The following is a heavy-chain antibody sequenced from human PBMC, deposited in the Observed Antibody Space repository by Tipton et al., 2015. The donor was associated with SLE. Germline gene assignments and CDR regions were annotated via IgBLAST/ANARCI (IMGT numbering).Heavy chain of an antibody. D-gene: IGHD2-2*01. V-gene: IGHV3-7*01. CDR3: ARGGLAPGAD. Sequence: GSLRLSCAASGFTFDDYSMHWVRQAPGEGLEWVANINQDGNKIYYLDSVKGRFTISRDNAKNSVFLQMTSLRVEDSAVYYCARGGLAPGADWGQGILVTVSS. CDR2: INQDGNKI. J-gene: IGHJ4*02. CDR1: GFTFDDYS.